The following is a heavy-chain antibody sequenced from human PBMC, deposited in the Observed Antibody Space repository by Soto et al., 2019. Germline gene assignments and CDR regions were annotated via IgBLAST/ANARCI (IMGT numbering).Heavy chain of an antibody. J-gene: IGHJ4*02. CDR1: GGTFSSYA. V-gene: IGHV1-69*01. D-gene: IGHD4-17*01. CDR3: ASEATYGGLGVYFDY. Sequence: QVQLVQSGAEVKKPGSSVQVSCKASGGTFSSYASRWVRQAPGQGLEWMGGIIPIFGTANYAQKFQGRVTSTADESTSTAYMELSSRRSEDTAVYYCASEATYGGLGVYFDYWGQGTLVTVSS. CDR2: IIPIFGTA.